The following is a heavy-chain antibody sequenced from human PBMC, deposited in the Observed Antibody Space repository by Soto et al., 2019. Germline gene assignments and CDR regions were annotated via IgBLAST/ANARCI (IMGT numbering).Heavy chain of an antibody. J-gene: IGHJ4*02. CDR3: AKDPASYLELGYFDY. CDR2: ISGSGGST. V-gene: IGHV3-23*01. Sequence: GGSLRLSCAASGFTFSSYAMSWVRQAPGKGLEWVSAISGSGGSTYYADSVKGRFTISRDNSKNTLYLQMNSLRAEDTAVYYCAKDPASYLELGYFDYWGQGTLVTVSS. D-gene: IGHD1-7*01. CDR1: GFTFSSYA.